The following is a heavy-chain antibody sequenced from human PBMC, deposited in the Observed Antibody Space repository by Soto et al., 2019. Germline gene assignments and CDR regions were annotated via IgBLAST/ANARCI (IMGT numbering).Heavy chain of an antibody. D-gene: IGHD3-10*01. CDR3: ARGGRGAPWDGMDV. CDR1: GYTFTSYA. Sequence: ASVKVSCKASGYTFTSYAMHWVRQAPGQRLEWMGWINAGNGNTKYSQKFQGRVTITRDTSASTAYMELSSLRSEDTAVYYCARGGRGAPWDGMDVWGQGTTVTVSS. CDR2: INAGNGNT. J-gene: IGHJ6*02. V-gene: IGHV1-3*01.